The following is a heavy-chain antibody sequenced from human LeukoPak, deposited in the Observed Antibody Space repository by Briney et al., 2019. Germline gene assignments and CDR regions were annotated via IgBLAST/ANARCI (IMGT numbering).Heavy chain of an antibody. CDR1: GFTFDDYA. J-gene: IGHJ4*02. CDR2: ISWNSGSI. CDR3: AKDRVTIFGVVTLFDY. D-gene: IGHD3-3*01. V-gene: IGHV3-9*01. Sequence: PGGSLRLSCAASGFTFDDYAMHWARQAPGKGLEWVSGISWNSGSIGYADSVKGRFTISRDNAKNSLYLQMNSLRAEDTALYYCAKDRVTIFGVVTLFDYWGQGTLVTVSS.